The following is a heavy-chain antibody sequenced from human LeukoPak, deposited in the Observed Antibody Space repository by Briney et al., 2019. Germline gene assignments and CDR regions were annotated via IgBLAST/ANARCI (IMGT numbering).Heavy chain of an antibody. CDR3: ARVHARRYGYSSWWQPDYCYYYGMDV. V-gene: IGHV4-34*01. D-gene: IGHD6-13*01. CDR1: GASLSGYY. CDR2: INLSGTT. Sequence: SQTLSPTCALYGASLSGYYWSWIRQPPGKGLGWIGEINLSGTTTSHPSLKGRATISVDTSKNQFSLKLSSVTAADTAVYYCARVHARRYGYSSWWQPDYCYYYGMDVWGQGTTVTVSS. J-gene: IGHJ6*02.